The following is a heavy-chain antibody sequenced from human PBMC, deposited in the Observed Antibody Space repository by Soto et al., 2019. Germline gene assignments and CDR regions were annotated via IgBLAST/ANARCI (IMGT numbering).Heavy chain of an antibody. D-gene: IGHD4-17*01. CDR1: GFTFSGSA. V-gene: IGHV3-73*01. Sequence: VQLVECGGGLVQPGGSLKRSCAASGFTFSGSAMHWVRQASGKGLEWVGRIRSKANSYATAYAASVKGRFTISRDDSKNTAYLQMNSLKTEDTAVYYCTMTTVTTWGYWGQGTLVIVSS. CDR2: IRSKANSYAT. J-gene: IGHJ4*02. CDR3: TMTTVTTWGY.